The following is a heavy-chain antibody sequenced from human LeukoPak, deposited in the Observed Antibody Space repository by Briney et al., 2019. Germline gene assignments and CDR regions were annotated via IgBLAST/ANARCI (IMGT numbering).Heavy chain of an antibody. CDR3: ASEANYDILTGYYFS. V-gene: IGHV3-21*01. CDR1: GFTFSSYS. D-gene: IGHD3-9*01. J-gene: IGHJ5*02. Sequence: PGGSLRLSCAASGFTFSSYSMNWVRLAPGKGLEWVSSISSSSSYIYYADSVKGRFTISRDNAKNSLYLQMNSLRAEDTAVYYCASEANYDILTGYYFSWGQGTLVTVSS. CDR2: ISSSSSYI.